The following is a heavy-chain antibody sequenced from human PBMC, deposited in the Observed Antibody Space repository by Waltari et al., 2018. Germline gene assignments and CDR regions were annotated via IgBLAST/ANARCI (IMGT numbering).Heavy chain of an antibody. D-gene: IGHD2-8*02. J-gene: IGHJ4*02. CDR2: VWHDGSYK. Sequence: QVHLVESGGGVVQPGGSLRLSCAASGCGFNNYAMHWVRQAPGKGLEWVEVVWHDGSYKFYADSVKGRFTISRDNSKNTLYFQMNSLRAEDTAMYYCAKDGSASRLVRYYLDHWGPGTLVTVSS. CDR3: AKDGSASRLVRYYLDH. CDR1: GCGFNNYA. V-gene: IGHV3-33*06.